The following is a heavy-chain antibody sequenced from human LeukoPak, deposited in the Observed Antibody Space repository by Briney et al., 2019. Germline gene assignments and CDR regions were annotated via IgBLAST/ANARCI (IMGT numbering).Heavy chain of an antibody. J-gene: IGHJ4*02. CDR1: GYTLTELS. D-gene: IGHD3-10*01. CDR2: FDPEDGET. V-gene: IGHV1-24*01. CDR3: TMVRGVIKIFDY. Sequence: ASVKVSCKVSGYTLTELSMHWVRQAPGKGLEWMGGFDPEDGETTYAQKFQGRVTMTEDTSTDTAYMELSSLRSEDTAVYYCTMVRGVIKIFDYWGQGTLVTVSS.